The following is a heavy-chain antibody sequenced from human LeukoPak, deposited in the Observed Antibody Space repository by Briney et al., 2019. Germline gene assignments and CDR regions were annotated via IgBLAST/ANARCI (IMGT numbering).Heavy chain of an antibody. D-gene: IGHD3-10*01. CDR2: ISGSGGST. J-gene: IGHJ3*02. CDR1: GFTFSSYA. V-gene: IGHV3-23*01. Sequence: GGSLRLSCAASGFTFSSYAMSWVRQAPGKGLEWVSAISGSGGSTYYADSVKGRFTISRDNSKNTLYLQMNSLRAEDTAVYYCAKVSLWFGEFLDAFDIWGQGTMVTVSS. CDR3: AKVSLWFGEFLDAFDI.